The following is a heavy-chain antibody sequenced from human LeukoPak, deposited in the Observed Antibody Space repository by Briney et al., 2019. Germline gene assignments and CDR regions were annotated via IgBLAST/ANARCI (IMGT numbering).Heavy chain of an antibody. CDR1: GFTFSSFA. CDR2: LSYDGSNK. Sequence: GGSLRLSCAASGFTFSSFAMHWVRQAPGKGLEWVAVLSYDGSNKYYADSVKGRFTISRDNSKNTLYLQMNSLRAEDTAVYYCARVYDFWSGPYYMDVWDKGTTVTVSS. CDR3: ARVYDFWSGPYYMDV. J-gene: IGHJ6*03. V-gene: IGHV3-30*04. D-gene: IGHD3-3*01.